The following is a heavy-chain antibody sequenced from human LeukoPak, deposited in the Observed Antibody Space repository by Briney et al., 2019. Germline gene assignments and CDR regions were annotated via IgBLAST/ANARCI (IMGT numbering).Heavy chain of an antibody. Sequence: SETLSLTCTVSGGSISSYYWGWIRQPPGKGLGWIGYIYYSGSTNYNPSLKSRVTISVDTSKNQFSLKLSSVTAADTAVYYCARQQKTDYSPNYYYYGMDVWGQGTTVTVSS. D-gene: IGHD4/OR15-4a*01. CDR1: GGSISSYY. V-gene: IGHV4-59*08. CDR2: IYYSGST. J-gene: IGHJ6*02. CDR3: ARQQKTDYSPNYYYYGMDV.